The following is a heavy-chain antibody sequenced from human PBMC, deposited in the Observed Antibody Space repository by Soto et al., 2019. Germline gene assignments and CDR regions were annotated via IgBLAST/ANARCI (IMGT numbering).Heavy chain of an antibody. Sequence: QVQLVESGGGVVQPGRALRLSCAASGFTFSIYAMHWVRQAPGKGLEWVADISFDGNDKKYAESVKGRFTISRDNSYPTLVLQMNSLRFDDTGLYYCARDPSRLAGGEMDVCGQGTMVTGAS. CDR1: GFTFSIYA. CDR2: ISFDGNDK. J-gene: IGHJ6*02. CDR3: ARDPSRLAGGEMDV. D-gene: IGHD3-10*01. V-gene: IGHV3-30-3*01.